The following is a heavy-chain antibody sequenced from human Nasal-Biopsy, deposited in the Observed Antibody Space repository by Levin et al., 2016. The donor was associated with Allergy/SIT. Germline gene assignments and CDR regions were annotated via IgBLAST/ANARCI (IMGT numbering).Heavy chain of an antibody. J-gene: IGHJ3*02. D-gene: IGHD2-15*01. CDR2: ISSDGDSQ. CDR3: VRYACSGGACPRLDM. Sequence: GGSLRLSCEASGFNFSNHAMHWVRQAPGKGLEWVSVISSDGDSQYYADSLRGRFTISRENSKNTLDLQMDSLRAEDTAIYYCVRYACSGGACPRLDMWGPGTQVTVSS. CDR1: GFNFSNHA. V-gene: IGHV3-30*04.